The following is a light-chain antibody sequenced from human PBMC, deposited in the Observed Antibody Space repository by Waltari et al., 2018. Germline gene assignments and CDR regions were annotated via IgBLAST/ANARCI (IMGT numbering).Light chain of an antibody. CDR1: RGHSSNV. V-gene: IGLV4-69*01. CDR3: QTGGHGTWV. CDR2: VNSDGSN. J-gene: IGLJ3*02. Sequence: QLVLPQSPSASASLDASVKLTCTLSRGHSSNVIAWLQQQPGKGPRYLMKVNSDGSNSKGDKIPDRFSGSSSGTEHYLTISSLQSEDEADYYCQTGGHGTWVFGGGTKLTVL.